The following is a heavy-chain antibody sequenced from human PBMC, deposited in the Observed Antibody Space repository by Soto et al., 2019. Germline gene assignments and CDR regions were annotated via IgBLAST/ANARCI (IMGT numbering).Heavy chain of an antibody. CDR3: ARVPWDYYDSSGYYPGAFDI. J-gene: IGHJ3*02. CDR1: GFTFSSYW. V-gene: IGHV3-7*05. Sequence: WGSLRLSCAASGFTFSSYWMSWVRQAPGKGLEWVANIKQDGSEKYYVDSVKGRFTISRDNAKNSLYLQMNSLRAEDTAVYYCARVPWDYYDSSGYYPGAFDIWGQGTMVTVSS. D-gene: IGHD3-22*01. CDR2: IKQDGSEK.